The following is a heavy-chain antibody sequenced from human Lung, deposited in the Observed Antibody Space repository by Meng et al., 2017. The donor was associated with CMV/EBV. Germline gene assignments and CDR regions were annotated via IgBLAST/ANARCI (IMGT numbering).Heavy chain of an antibody. V-gene: IGHV3-7*01. Sequence: GESLKISCAASGFTFSNHFMSWVRQAPGKGLEWVARINQDGNEKYYVDSVKGRFTISRDNAKNSLYLQMNSLRVDDTAVYYCVTAYNRWPYDDWGQGPLVTVSS. CDR1: GFTFSNHF. CDR3: VTAYNRWPYDD. D-gene: IGHD5-24*01. J-gene: IGHJ4*02. CDR2: INQDGNEK.